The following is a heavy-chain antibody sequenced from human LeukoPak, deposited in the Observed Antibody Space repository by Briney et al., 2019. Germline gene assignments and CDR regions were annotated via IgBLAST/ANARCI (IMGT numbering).Heavy chain of an antibody. V-gene: IGHV3-21*01. CDR3: VREEDY. J-gene: IGHJ4*02. CDR1: GFTFSNYG. Sequence: GGSLRLSCAASGFTFSNYGMNWVRQAPQKGLEWVSSISGSGSDVYYAASVRGRFTISRDNTKNSLYLQMDSLRAEDTAVYFCVREEDYWGRGTLVTVSS. CDR2: ISGSGSDV.